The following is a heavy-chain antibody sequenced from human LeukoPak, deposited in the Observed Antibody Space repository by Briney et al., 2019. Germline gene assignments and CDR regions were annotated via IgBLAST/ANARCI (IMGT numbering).Heavy chain of an antibody. CDR3: ARQDGSAWYYFDY. V-gene: IGHV5-51*01. CDR1: GYSFTSYW. J-gene: IGHJ4*02. CDR2: ILPGDSDT. Sequence: GESLKISRKGSGYSFTSYWIAWVRQMPGKGLEWMGIILPGDSDTRYSPSFQGQVTISADKSISTAYLQWSSLKASDTAMYYCARQDGSAWYYFDYWGQGTLVTVSS. D-gene: IGHD6-19*01.